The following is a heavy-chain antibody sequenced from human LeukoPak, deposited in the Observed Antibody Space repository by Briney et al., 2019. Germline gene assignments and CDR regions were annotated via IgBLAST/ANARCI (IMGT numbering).Heavy chain of an antibody. Sequence: SVKVSCKASGGTFSSYAISWVRQAPGQGLEWMGGIIPIFGTANYAQKFQGRVTITTDESTSTAYMELSSLRSGDTAVYYCARVDPGYYYMDVWGKGTTVTVSS. D-gene: IGHD3/OR15-3a*01. V-gene: IGHV1-69*05. CDR1: GGTFSSYA. CDR3: ARVDPGYYYMDV. CDR2: IIPIFGTA. J-gene: IGHJ6*03.